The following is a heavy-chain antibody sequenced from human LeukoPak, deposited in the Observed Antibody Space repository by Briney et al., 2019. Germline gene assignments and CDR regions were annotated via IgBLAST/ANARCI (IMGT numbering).Heavy chain of an antibody. V-gene: IGHV4-4*02. J-gene: IGHJ4*02. CDR2: IYHSGST. D-gene: IGHD6-13*01. CDR1: GGSISSSNW. CDR3: AREDHTKVAAAGAYDY. Sequence: SGTLSLTCAVSGGSISSSNWWSWVRQPPGKGLEWIGEIYHSGSTNYNPSLKSRVTISVDKSKNQFSLKLSSVTAADTAVYYCAREDHTKVAAAGAYDYWGQGTLVTVSS.